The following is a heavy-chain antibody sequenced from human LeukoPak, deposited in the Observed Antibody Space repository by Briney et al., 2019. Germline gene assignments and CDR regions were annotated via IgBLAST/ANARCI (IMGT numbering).Heavy chain of an antibody. J-gene: IGHJ4*02. D-gene: IGHD3-22*01. V-gene: IGHV4-34*01. CDR2: INHSGST. CDR3: ARGRFDSGGYYFGPIYYFDY. Sequence: PSETLSLTCAVYGGSFSGYYWSWIRQPPGKGLEWIGEINHSGSTNYNPSLKSRVTISVDTSKNQFSLKLSSVTAADTAVYYCARGRFDSGGYYFGPIYYFDYWGQGTLVTVSS. CDR1: GGSFSGYY.